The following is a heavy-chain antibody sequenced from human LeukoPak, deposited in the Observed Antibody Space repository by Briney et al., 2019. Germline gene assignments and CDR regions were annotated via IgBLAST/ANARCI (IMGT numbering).Heavy chain of an antibody. CDR3: ASSSWYDWCFDL. CDR1: GFIFSDYY. CDR2: MSGTSGYT. J-gene: IGHJ2*01. V-gene: IGHV3-11*06. D-gene: IGHD6-13*01. Sequence: GGSLRLSCAASGFIFSDYYLNWIRQAPGRGLEWVSSMSGTSGYTKYADSVKGRFTISRDNAKKSLYLEMNSLTAEDTAVYYCASSSWYDWCFDLWGRGTLVTVSS.